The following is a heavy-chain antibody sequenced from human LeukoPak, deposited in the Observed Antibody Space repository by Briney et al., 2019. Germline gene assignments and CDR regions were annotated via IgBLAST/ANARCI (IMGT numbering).Heavy chain of an antibody. Sequence: SETLSLTCTVSGGAIISYYWGWIGHPPGKELGWIGYIYYSGSTNYNPSLTSRVPISVDTSKKQFSLKLSSVTAADTAVYYCARDVGRYLLDYWGQGTLVTVSS. D-gene: IGHD3-9*01. CDR1: GGAIISYY. J-gene: IGHJ4*02. V-gene: IGHV4-59*01. CDR3: ARDVGRYLLDY. CDR2: IYYSGST.